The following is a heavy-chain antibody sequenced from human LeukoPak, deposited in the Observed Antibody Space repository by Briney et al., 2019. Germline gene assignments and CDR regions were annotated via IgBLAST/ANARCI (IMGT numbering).Heavy chain of an antibody. CDR3: AKGRIAAAVTYFDY. CDR1: GFTFDDYA. Sequence: PGGSLRLSRAASGFTFDDYAMHWVRQAPGKGLEWVSGISWNSGSIGYADSVKGRFTISRDNAKNSLYLQMNSLRAEDTAVYYCAKGRIAAAVTYFDYWGQGTLVTVSS. V-gene: IGHV3-9*01. J-gene: IGHJ4*02. D-gene: IGHD6-13*01. CDR2: ISWNSGSI.